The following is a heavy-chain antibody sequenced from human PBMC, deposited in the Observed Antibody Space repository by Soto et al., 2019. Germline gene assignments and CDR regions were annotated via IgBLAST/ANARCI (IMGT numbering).Heavy chain of an antibody. D-gene: IGHD3-10*01. CDR3: ARGSYIAHAYYYYYGMDV. J-gene: IGHJ6*02. V-gene: IGHV1-69*01. CDR2: IIPIFGTA. Sequence: QVQLVQSGAEVKKPGSSVKVSCKASGGTFSSYAISWVRQAPGQGLEWMGGIIPIFGTANYAQKFQGRVTITADESTSTAYMELSSLRYEDTAVYYCARGSYIAHAYYYYYGMDVWGQGTTVTVSS. CDR1: GGTFSSYA.